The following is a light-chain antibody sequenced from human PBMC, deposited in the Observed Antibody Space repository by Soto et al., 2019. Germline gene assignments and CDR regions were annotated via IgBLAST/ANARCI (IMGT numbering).Light chain of an antibody. J-gene: IGLJ1*01. CDR2: ESR. Sequence: QSVLTQPASVSGSPGQSITISCTGTSSDVGDYDLVSWFQQHPGKAPKLLIFESRKRPSGVSIRFSGSRSGNTASLTVSGLQAEDEADYFCCSYAGYSYVFGTGTKVTGL. CDR3: CSYAGYSYV. V-gene: IGLV2-23*01. CDR1: SSDVGDYDL.